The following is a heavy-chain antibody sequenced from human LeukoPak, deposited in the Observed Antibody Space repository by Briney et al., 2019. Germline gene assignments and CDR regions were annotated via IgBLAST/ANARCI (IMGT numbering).Heavy chain of an antibody. CDR1: GYTFTSYG. D-gene: IGHD2-8*01. V-gene: IGHV1-18*01. Sequence: ASVKVSCKASGYTFTSYGIRWVRQAPGHGLEWMGWISAYNGNTNYAQKLQGRVTMTTDTSTSTAYMELRSLRSDDTAVYYCARVGLLYFRAGMDVWGQGTTVTVSS. J-gene: IGHJ6*02. CDR2: ISAYNGNT. CDR3: ARVGLLYFRAGMDV.